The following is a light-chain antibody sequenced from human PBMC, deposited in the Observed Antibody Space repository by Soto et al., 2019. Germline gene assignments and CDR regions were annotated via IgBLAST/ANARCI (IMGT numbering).Light chain of an antibody. CDR2: DAS. CDR3: QQYDTYPFT. CDR1: QSINSW. V-gene: IGKV1-5*01. Sequence: DIQMHQSPPTLSASVGDRVTITCRASQSINSWLAWYQQRPGRAPKLLIYDASSLESGVPSRFSGSESGTEFTLSISSLQPDDFATYYCQQYDTYPFTFGPGTKVDIK. J-gene: IGKJ3*01.